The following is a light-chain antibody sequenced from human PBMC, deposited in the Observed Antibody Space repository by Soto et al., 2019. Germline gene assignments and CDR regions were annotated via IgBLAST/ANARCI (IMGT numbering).Light chain of an antibody. CDR3: CSYAGSDTYLV. Sequence: QPVLTQPRSVSGSPGQSVTISCTGTSSDVGGYNYVSWYQQHPGKAPKLMIYDVSKRPSGVPDRFSGSTSGNTASLTISGLQAEDEADYYCCSYAGSDTYLVFGAGTKLTVL. CDR2: DVS. V-gene: IGLV2-11*01. J-gene: IGLJ2*01. CDR1: SSDVGGYNY.